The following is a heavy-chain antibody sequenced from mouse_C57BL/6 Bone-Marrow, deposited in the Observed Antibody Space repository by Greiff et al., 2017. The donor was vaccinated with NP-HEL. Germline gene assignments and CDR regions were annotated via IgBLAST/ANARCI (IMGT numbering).Heavy chain of an antibody. D-gene: IGHD1-1*01. V-gene: IGHV1-55*01. CDR3: ARSYYYGTDYYAMVY. Sequence: QVQLQQPGAELVKPGASVKMSCKASGYTFTSYWITWVKQRPGQGLEWIGDIYPGSGSTNYNEKFKSKATLTVDTSSSTAYMQLSSLTSEDSAVYYCARSYYYGTDYYAMVYWGQGTSVTVSS. CDR1: GYTFTSYW. J-gene: IGHJ4*01. CDR2: IYPGSGST.